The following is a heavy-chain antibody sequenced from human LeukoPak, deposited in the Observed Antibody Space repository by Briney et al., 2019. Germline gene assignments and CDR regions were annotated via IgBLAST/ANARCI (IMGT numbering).Heavy chain of an antibody. CDR2: VSGRDTST. J-gene: IGHJ4*02. D-gene: IGHD3-9*01. CDR1: GFTFSNYA. CDR3: AKWGDYDVLTGYYDSDY. Sequence: GGSLRLSCAASGFTFSNYAMSWVRQAPGKGLEWVSAVSGRDTSTYYTDSVKGRFTISRDNSKNTLYLQMNSLSAEDTAIYYCAKWGDYDVLTGYYDSDYWGQGTLVTVSS. V-gene: IGHV3-23*01.